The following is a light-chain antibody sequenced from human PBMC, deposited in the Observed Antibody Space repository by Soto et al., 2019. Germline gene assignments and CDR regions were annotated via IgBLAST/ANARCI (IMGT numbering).Light chain of an antibody. CDR1: QSISSW. CDR3: QQYESYSPWT. Sequence: DIQLTQSPSALSASVGDIATITCRASQSISSWLAWYQQKPVKAPKLLIYDASTLQSGVPSRYSGSGSGTEFTLTISNLQPDDFATYYCQQYESYSPWTFGQGTKVDIK. V-gene: IGKV1-5*01. J-gene: IGKJ1*01. CDR2: DAS.